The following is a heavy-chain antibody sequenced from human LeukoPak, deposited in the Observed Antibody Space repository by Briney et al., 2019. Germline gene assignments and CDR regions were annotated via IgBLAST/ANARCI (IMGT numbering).Heavy chain of an antibody. J-gene: IGHJ6*02. CDR2: MNPNSGNT. D-gene: IGHD6-13*01. CDR1: GYTFTIYD. V-gene: IGHV1-8*01. CDR3: ARGPKAAADYYYYGMDV. Sequence: ASVKVSCKASGYTFTIYDINWGREATGQGGEWRGWMNPNSGNTGYAQKFQGRVTMTRNTSISTAYMGLSRLRSDDTAVYYCARGPKAAADYYYYGMDVWGQGTTVTVSS.